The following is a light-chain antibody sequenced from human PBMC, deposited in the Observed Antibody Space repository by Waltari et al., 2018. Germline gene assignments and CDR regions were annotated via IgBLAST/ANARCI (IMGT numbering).Light chain of an antibody. CDR3: SSYAGNNNVV. J-gene: IGLJ2*01. Sequence: QSALTQPPSASGSPGQSVTISCTGTSSDVGGYNYVSWYQQHPGTAPKLMIYEVSKRPSGGPARFAGSKSGNTASLTVAGLRAEDEADYYCSSYAGNNNVVFGGGTKLTVL. V-gene: IGLV2-8*01. CDR2: EVS. CDR1: SSDVGGYNY.